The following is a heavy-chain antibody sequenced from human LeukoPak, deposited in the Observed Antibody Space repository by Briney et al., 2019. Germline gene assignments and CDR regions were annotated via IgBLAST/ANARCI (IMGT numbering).Heavy chain of an antibody. J-gene: IGHJ3*02. V-gene: IGHV3-30*03. Sequence: PGRSLRLSCAASGFTFSSYGMHWVRQAPGKGLEWVAVISFDATNKYYADSVKGRFTISRDNAKNSLYLQMNSLRAEDMAVYYCAREQLQDGSGSAFDIWGQGTMVTVSS. CDR3: AREQLQDGSGSAFDI. D-gene: IGHD1-1*01. CDR1: GFTFSSYG. CDR2: ISFDATNK.